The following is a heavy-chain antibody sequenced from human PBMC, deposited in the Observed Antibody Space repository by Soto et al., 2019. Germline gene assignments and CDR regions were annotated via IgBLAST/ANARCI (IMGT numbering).Heavy chain of an antibody. CDR1: GFTFSSYA. CDR3: ARVPMVRGPWGMDV. D-gene: IGHD3-10*01. Sequence: QVQLVESGGGVVQPGRSLRLSCAASGFTFSSYAMHWVRQAPGKGLEWVAVISYDGSNKYYADSVKGRFTISRDNSKNTLYLQMNSLRAEDTAVYYCARVPMVRGPWGMDVWGQGTTVTVSS. J-gene: IGHJ6*02. CDR2: ISYDGSNK. V-gene: IGHV3-30*04.